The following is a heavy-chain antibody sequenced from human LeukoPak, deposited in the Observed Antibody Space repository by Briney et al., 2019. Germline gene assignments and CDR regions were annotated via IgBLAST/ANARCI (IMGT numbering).Heavy chain of an antibody. Sequence: SETLSLTCAVYGGSFSGYYWSWIRQPPGKGLGWIGEINHSGSTNYNPSLKSRVTISVDTSKNQFSLKLSSVTAADTAVYYCARGRPPIAVAGYYYYYYMDVWGKGTTVTVSS. D-gene: IGHD6-19*01. V-gene: IGHV4-34*01. CDR3: ARGRPPIAVAGYYYYYYMDV. CDR1: GGSFSGYY. J-gene: IGHJ6*03. CDR2: INHSGST.